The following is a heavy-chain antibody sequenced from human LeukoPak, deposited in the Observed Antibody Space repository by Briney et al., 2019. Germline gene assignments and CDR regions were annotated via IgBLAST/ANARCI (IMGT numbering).Heavy chain of an antibody. J-gene: IGHJ4*02. CDR3: ARDRYFDSSGYYYDFDC. D-gene: IGHD3-22*01. CDR1: GGSISSSSYY. Sequence: SETLSLTCTVSGGSISSSSYYWGWIRQPPGKGLEWIGSIWHSGTTYYSPSLKSRVAISVDTSKNQFSLKLSSVTAADTAVYYCARDRYFDSSGYYYDFDCWGQGTLVTVSS. CDR2: IWHSGTT. V-gene: IGHV4-39*07.